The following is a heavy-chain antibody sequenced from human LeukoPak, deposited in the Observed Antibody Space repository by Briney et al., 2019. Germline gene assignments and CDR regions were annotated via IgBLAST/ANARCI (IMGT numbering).Heavy chain of an antibody. CDR2: ISSSSYI. CDR1: GFTFSSYS. Sequence: GGSLRLSCAASGFTFSSYSMTWVRQAPGKGLEWVSSISSSSYIYYADSVKGRFAISRDNAKNSLYLQMNSLRAEDTAVYYCARDPYNSSWPFDYWGQGTLVTVSS. J-gene: IGHJ4*02. V-gene: IGHV3-21*01. CDR3: ARDPYNSSWPFDY. D-gene: IGHD6-13*01.